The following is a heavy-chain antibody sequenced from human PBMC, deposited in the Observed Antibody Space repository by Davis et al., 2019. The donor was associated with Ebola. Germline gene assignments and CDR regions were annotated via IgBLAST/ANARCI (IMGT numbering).Heavy chain of an antibody. V-gene: IGHV3-30*03. Sequence: GESLKISCAASGFTFSSYGMHWVRQAPGKGLEWVAVISYDGSNKYYADSVKGRFTISRDDSKSTLYLQMNSLRAEDTAVYYCARDSDYGYYHGMDVWGQGTTVTVSS. CDR3: ARDSDYGYYHGMDV. D-gene: IGHD4-17*01. CDR1: GFTFSSYG. CDR2: ISYDGSNK. J-gene: IGHJ6*02.